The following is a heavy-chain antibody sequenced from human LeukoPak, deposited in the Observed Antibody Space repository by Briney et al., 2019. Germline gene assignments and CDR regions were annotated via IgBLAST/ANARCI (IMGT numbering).Heavy chain of an antibody. Sequence: GGSLRLSCAASGFTFSSYGMHWVRQAPGKGLEWVAVISYDGSNKYYADSVKGRFTISRDNSRNTLYLQMNSLRAEDTAVYYCAKDGVIAAAGFLDYWGQGTLVTVSS. J-gene: IGHJ4*02. V-gene: IGHV3-30*18. D-gene: IGHD6-13*01. CDR3: AKDGVIAAAGFLDY. CDR2: ISYDGSNK. CDR1: GFTFSSYG.